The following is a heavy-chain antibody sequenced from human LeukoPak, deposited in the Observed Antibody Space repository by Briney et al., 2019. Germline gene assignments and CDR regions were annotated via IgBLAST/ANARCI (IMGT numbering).Heavy chain of an antibody. CDR2: ISAYNGNT. J-gene: IGHJ5*02. CDR3: ARVLRFLGGLDP. D-gene: IGHD3-3*01. Sequence: ASVKVSCKASGYTLTNYGISWVRQAPGQGLEWMGWISAYNGNTNYAQKLQGRVTMTADTSTSTAYMELRSLRSDDTALYYCARVLRFLGGLDPWGQGTLVTVSS. V-gene: IGHV1-18*01. CDR1: GYTLTNYG.